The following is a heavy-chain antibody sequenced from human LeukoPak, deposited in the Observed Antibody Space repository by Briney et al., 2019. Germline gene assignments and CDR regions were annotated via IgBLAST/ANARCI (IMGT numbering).Heavy chain of an antibody. CDR1: GFTFSSYG. V-gene: IGHV3-33*01. CDR3: ARGSIAVAGTDWFDP. D-gene: IGHD6-19*01. Sequence: PGGSLRLSCAASGFTFSSYGMHWVRQAPGKGLKWVAVIWYDGSNKYYADSVKGRFTISRDNSKNTLYLQMNSLRAEDTAVYYCARGSIAVAGTDWFDPWGQGTLVTVSS. J-gene: IGHJ5*02. CDR2: IWYDGSNK.